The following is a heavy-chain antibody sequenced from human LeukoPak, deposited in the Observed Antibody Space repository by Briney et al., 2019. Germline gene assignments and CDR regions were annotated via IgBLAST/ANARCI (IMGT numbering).Heavy chain of an antibody. Sequence: GGSLRLSCAASGFTFSSYGMSWVRQAPGKGLEWVSAISGSGGSTYYADSVKGRFTISRDNSKNTLYLQMNSLRAEDTAVYYCAKDGEYIVATIFLDYWGQGTLVTVSS. CDR1: GFTFSSYG. CDR3: AKDGEYIVATIFLDY. CDR2: ISGSGGST. D-gene: IGHD5-12*01. V-gene: IGHV3-23*01. J-gene: IGHJ4*02.